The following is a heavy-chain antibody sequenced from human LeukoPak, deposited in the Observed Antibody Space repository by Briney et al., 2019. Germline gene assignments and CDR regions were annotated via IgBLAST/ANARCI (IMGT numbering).Heavy chain of an antibody. Sequence: GGSLRLSCAASGFTFSNAWMSWARQAPGKGLEWVGRIKSKTDGGTTDYAAPVKGRFTISRDDSKNTLYLQMNSLKTEDTAVYYCTTELSVYYDFWSGYSFDYWGQGTLVTISS. CDR2: IKSKTDGGTT. CDR1: GFTFSNAW. CDR3: TTELSVYYDFWSGYSFDY. V-gene: IGHV3-15*01. D-gene: IGHD3-3*01. J-gene: IGHJ4*02.